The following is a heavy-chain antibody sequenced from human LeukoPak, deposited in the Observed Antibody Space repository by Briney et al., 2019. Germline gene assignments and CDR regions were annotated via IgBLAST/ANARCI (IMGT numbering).Heavy chain of an antibody. Sequence: GGSLRLFCAASGFIVSRKYMSWVRQAPGKGLEWVSVLYSGGSSYYADSVKGRFTISRDNSKNTLYLQMHSLRAEDTAVYYCARGPGDGYNYAIFDYWGQGTLVTVSS. CDR1: GFIVSRKY. J-gene: IGHJ4*02. D-gene: IGHD5-24*01. V-gene: IGHV3-53*01. CDR2: LYSGGSS. CDR3: ARGPGDGYNYAIFDY.